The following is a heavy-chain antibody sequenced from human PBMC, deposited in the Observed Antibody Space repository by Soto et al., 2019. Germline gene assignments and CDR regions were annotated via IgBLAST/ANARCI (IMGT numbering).Heavy chain of an antibody. CDR3: ARGAATVTPGWFDP. J-gene: IGHJ5*02. D-gene: IGHD4-17*01. CDR2: IYNSGST. CDR1: GYSISSGYY. V-gene: IGHV4-38-2*01. Sequence: SETLSLTCAVSGYSISSGYYWGWIRQTPGKGLEGIASIYNSGSTNYNPSLKSRVTISVDTSKNQFSLKLTSVTAADTAVYYCARGAATVTPGWFDPWGQGIMVTVSS.